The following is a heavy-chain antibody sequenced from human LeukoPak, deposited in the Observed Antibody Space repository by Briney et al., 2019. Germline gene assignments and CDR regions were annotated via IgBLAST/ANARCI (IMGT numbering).Heavy chain of an antibody. CDR3: ARGDTVAARPGRFDY. V-gene: IGHV4-39*07. D-gene: IGHD6-6*01. CDR1: GASISSSSSY. Sequence: SETLSLTCTVSGASISSSSSYWGWIRQPPGKGLEWIGEIIHRGSTNYNPSLKSRLTISVDTSKNQFSLKLSSVTAADTAVYYCARGDTVAARPGRFDYWGQGTLVTVSS. CDR2: IIHRGST. J-gene: IGHJ4*02.